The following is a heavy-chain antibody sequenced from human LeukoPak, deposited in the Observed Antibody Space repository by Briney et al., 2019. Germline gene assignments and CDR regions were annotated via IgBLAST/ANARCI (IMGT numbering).Heavy chain of an antibody. CDR3: ASFLEPETYYYDSSGPSGIDY. CDR1: GFTFSSYA. J-gene: IGHJ4*02. V-gene: IGHV3-21*01. CDR2: ISSSSSYI. Sequence: GGSLRLSCAASGFTFSSYAMSWVRQAPGKGLEWVSSISSSSSYIYYADSVKGRFTISRDNAKNSLYLQMNSLRAEDTAVYYCASFLEPETYYYDSSGPSGIDYWGQGTLVTVSS. D-gene: IGHD3-22*01.